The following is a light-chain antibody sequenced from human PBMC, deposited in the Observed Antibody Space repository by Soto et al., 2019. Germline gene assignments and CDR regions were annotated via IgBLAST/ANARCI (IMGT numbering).Light chain of an antibody. CDR3: QRSYSTPWK. Sequence: DIQMTQSPSSLSASVGDRVTITCRASQSISSHLNWYQQKQGKAPKLLIYAASSLQSGVPSRFSGSGSGTDFTLTISSLQPEDFATYDCQRSYSTPWKFGQGTKVEVK. CDR1: QSISSH. CDR2: AAS. J-gene: IGKJ1*01. V-gene: IGKV1-39*01.